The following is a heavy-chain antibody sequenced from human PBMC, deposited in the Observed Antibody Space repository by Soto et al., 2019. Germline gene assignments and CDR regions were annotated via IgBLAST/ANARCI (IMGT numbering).Heavy chain of an antibody. V-gene: IGHV3-30-3*01. D-gene: IGHD6-19*01. J-gene: IGHJ4*02. Sequence: QVQLVESGGGVVQSGRSLRLSCVASGFTFSSYTMYWVREAPGKGLEWVAGISNNGINKDYVDSVKGRFTISRDNSKNTLNLEMNSLRREDTGIYYWAREWSISVAATGYWGEGTLVTVSS. CDR2: ISNNGINK. CDR3: AREWSISVAATGY. CDR1: GFTFSSYT.